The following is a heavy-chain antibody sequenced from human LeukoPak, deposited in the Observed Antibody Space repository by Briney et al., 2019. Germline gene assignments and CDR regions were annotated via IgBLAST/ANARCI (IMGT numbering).Heavy chain of an antibody. CDR1: GGSISSSSYY. CDR2: IYYSGST. J-gene: IGHJ4*02. V-gene: IGHV4-39*07. CDR3: ARDGYNPIDY. Sequence: SETLSLTCTVSGGSISSSSYYWGWIRQPPGNGLEWIGSIYYSGSTYYNPSLKSRVTISVDTSKNQFSLRLSSVTAADTAVYYCARDGYNPIDYWGQGTLVAVSS. D-gene: IGHD5-24*01.